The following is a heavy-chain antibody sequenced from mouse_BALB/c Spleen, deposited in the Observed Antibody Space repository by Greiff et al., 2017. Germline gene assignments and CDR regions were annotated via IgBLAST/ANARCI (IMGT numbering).Heavy chain of an antibody. CDR2: INPSTGYT. Sequence: QVQLQQSGAELAKPGASVKMSCKASGYTFTSYWMHWVKQRPGQGLEWIGYINPSTGYTEYNQKFKDKATLTADKSSSTAYMQLSSLTSEDSAVYYCARYPYYYGSRDYAMDYWGQGTSVTVSS. V-gene: IGHV1-7*01. J-gene: IGHJ4*01. CDR3: ARYPYYYGSRDYAMDY. D-gene: IGHD1-1*01. CDR1: GYTFTSYW.